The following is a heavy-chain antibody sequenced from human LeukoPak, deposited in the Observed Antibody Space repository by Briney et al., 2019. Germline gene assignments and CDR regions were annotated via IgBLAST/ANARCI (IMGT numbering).Heavy chain of an antibody. Sequence: SETLSLTCADSGGSITRNNWWSWVRQPPGKGLEWIGEINHSGSTNYNPSLKSRVTMSVDTSKNQFSLKPSSVTAADTAVYYCARVFSYYFYYMDVWGKGTTVTISS. CDR2: INHSGST. J-gene: IGHJ6*03. D-gene: IGHD2/OR15-2a*01. CDR1: GGSITRNNW. V-gene: IGHV4-4*02. CDR3: ARVFSYYFYYMDV.